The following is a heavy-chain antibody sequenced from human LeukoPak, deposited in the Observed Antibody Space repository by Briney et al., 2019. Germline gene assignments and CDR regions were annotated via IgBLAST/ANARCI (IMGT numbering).Heavy chain of an antibody. CDR3: AKLYYDILTGYSPTYYFDY. J-gene: IGHJ4*02. CDR1: GFTFSSYA. Sequence: PGGSLRLSCAASGFTFSSYAMSWVRQAPGKGLEWGSVISGSGGITYYADSGKGRFTISRDKSKNTLYLQMNSLRAEDTAVYYCAKLYYDILTGYSPTYYFDYWGQGTLVTVSS. D-gene: IGHD3-9*01. V-gene: IGHV3-23*01. CDR2: ISGSGGIT.